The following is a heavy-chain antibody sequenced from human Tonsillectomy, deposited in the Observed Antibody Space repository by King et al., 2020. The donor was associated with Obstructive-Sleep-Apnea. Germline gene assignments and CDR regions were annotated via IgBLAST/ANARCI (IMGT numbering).Heavy chain of an antibody. CDR2: ISNDGADK. CDR3: VVRGGLQNYFEY. CDR1: GFTFRDYA. Sequence: VQLVESGGGVVQPGRSLRLSCAASGFTFRDYAMHWVRLAPGKGLEWMSIISNDGADKYYADSVKGRFTVSRDSSKNTVYLQMNSLRPEDTAVYYCVVRGGLQNYFEYWGQGTLVTVSS. V-gene: IGHV3-30*03. D-gene: IGHD3-10*01. J-gene: IGHJ4*02.